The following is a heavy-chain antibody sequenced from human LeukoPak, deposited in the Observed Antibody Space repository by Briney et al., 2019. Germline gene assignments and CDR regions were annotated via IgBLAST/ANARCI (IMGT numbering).Heavy chain of an antibody. D-gene: IGHD3-16*02. J-gene: IGHJ4*02. V-gene: IGHV4-39*01. CDR2: IYYSGST. CDR3: ARWVGVRDYIWGSYRYYFDY. Sequence: SETLSLTCTVSGGSISSSSYYWGWIRQPPGKGLEWIGSIYYSGSTYYNPSLKSRVTISVDTSKNQFSLKLSSVTAADTAVYYRARWVGVRDYIWGSYRYYFDYWGQGTLVTVSS. CDR1: GGSISSSSYY.